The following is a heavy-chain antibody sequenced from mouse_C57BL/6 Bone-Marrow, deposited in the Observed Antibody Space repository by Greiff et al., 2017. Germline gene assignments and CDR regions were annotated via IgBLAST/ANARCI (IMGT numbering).Heavy chain of an antibody. J-gene: IGHJ1*03. CDR2: IWRGGST. D-gene: IGHD2-3*01. V-gene: IGHV2-5*01. CDR3: AKNGGWLLLYFDV. CDR1: GFSLTSYG. Sequence: VKLVESGPGLVQPSQSLSITCTVSGFSLTSYGVHWVRQSPGKGLEWLGVIWRGGSTDYNAAFMSRLSITKDNSKSQVFFKMNSLQADDTAIYYCAKNGGWLLLYFDVWGTGTTVTVSS.